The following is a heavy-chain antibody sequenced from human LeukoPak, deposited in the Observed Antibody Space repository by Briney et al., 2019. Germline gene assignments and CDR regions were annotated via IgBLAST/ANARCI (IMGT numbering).Heavy chain of an antibody. Sequence: SVKVSCKASGGTFSSYAISWVRQAPGQGLEWMGGIIPIFGTANYAQKFQGRVTITTDESTSTAYMKLSSLRSEDTAVYYCARDRYDSSGYYYPPRGNAFDIWGQGTMVTVSS. CDR1: GGTFSSYA. D-gene: IGHD3-22*01. CDR2: IIPIFGTA. V-gene: IGHV1-69*05. J-gene: IGHJ3*02. CDR3: ARDRYDSSGYYYPPRGNAFDI.